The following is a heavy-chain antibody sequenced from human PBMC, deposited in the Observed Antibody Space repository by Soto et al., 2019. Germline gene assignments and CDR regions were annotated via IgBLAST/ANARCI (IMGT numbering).Heavy chain of an antibody. J-gene: IGHJ6*02. CDR1: TFTFSSSG. V-gene: IGHV3-30*18. CDR3: AKLNGDYVPYYYYGMDV. D-gene: IGHD4-17*01. CDR2: ISSDGSYK. Sequence: PGGSLRLSCAASTFTFSSSGMHWVRQAPGKGLEWVAIISSDGSYKSYADSVKGRFTISRDNSKNTLYLQMNSLRAEDTAVYYCAKLNGDYVPYYYYGMDVWGQGTTVTVSS.